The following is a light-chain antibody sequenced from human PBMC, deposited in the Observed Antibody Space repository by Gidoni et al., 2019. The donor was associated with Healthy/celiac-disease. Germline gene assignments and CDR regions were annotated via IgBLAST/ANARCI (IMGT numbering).Light chain of an antibody. CDR3: QQSYSTLRT. Sequence: IQMTQSPSSLSASVGDRVTITCRASQSISSYLNWYQQKPGKAPKLLTYAASSLQSGVPSRFSGSGSGTDFTLTISSLQPEDFATYYCQQSYSTLRTFGQGTKVEIK. V-gene: IGKV1-39*01. J-gene: IGKJ1*01. CDR2: AAS. CDR1: QSISSY.